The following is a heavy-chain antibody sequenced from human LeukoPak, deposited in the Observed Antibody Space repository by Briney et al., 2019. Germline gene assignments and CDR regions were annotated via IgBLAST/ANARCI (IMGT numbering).Heavy chain of an antibody. V-gene: IGHV1-2*02. CDR1: GYPFTGYY. Sequence: ASVKVSCKTSGYPFTGYYRHWVRQAPGQGLEWMGWINPSSGDTHYAQNFQGRVTMTRDTSISTAYMELSRLTSYDTAVYFCARDGNEAVAGTGAVTFWGQGTLVTVSS. D-gene: IGHD6-19*01. J-gene: IGHJ4*02. CDR3: ARDGNEAVAGTGAVTF. CDR2: INPSSGDT.